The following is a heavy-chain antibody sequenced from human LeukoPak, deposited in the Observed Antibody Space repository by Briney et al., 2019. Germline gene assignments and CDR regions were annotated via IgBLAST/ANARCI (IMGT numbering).Heavy chain of an antibody. D-gene: IGHD3-10*01. CDR2: VHLSGKR. J-gene: IGHJ4*02. CDR3: ASGGSGSYQY. CDR1: DDSIGDYY. V-gene: IGHV4-4*07. Sequence: SETLSLTCTVSDDSIGDYYWSWIRQSAGKGLEWIGRVHLSGKRDYNPSLKSRVTISVDTSKNQFSLKLSSVTAADTAVYYCASGGSGSYQYWGQGTLVTVSS.